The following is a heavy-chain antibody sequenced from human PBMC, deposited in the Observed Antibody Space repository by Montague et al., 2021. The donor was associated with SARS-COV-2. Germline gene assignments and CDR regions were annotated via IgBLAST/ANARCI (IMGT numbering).Heavy chain of an antibody. Sequence: SLRLSCAASGFSFSSYHMNWVRQAPGKGLEWVSSISPSGDDISSADSLKGRFIISRDNAKNSLYLQMSSLRAEDTAIYYCASASWIVSTVPDYWGQGTLVTVSS. J-gene: IGHJ4*02. V-gene: IGHV3-21*01. CDR1: GFSFSSYH. CDR2: ISPSGDDI. D-gene: IGHD5/OR15-5a*01. CDR3: ASASWIVSTVPDY.